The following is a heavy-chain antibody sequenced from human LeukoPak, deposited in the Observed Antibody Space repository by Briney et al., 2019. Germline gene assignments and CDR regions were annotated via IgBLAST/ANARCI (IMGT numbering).Heavy chain of an antibody. Sequence: SSETLSLTCTVSGGSISSYYWSWIRQPPGKGLEWIGYIYYSGITNYNPSLKSRVTISVDTSKNQFSLKLSSVTAADTAVYYCARAVSEAPRNTRTYYFDYWGQGTLVTVSS. CDR2: IYYSGIT. CDR3: ARAVSEAPRNTRTYYFDY. V-gene: IGHV4-59*01. J-gene: IGHJ4*02. CDR1: GGSISSYY. D-gene: IGHD1-1*01.